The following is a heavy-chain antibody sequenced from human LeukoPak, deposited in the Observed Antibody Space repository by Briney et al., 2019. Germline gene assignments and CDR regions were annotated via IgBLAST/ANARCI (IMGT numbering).Heavy chain of an antibody. V-gene: IGHV3-74*03. CDR2: GEGDGSTS. CDR1: GFTLRNYW. CDR3: TTTDHFDY. J-gene: IGHJ4*02. Sequence: GGSLRLSCAASGFTLRNYWMHWVRQAPGKGLVWVSRGEGDGSTSTYADSVKGRFTISRDTAKNALYLQMNSLRAEDTAVYYCTTTDHFDYWGQGTLVTVSS.